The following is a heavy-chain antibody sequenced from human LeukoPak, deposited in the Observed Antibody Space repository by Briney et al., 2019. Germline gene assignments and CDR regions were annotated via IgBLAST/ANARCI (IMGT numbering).Heavy chain of an antibody. CDR2: INSDGSST. CDR3: ASLEYSSSQGRDY. Sequence: PGGSLRLSCAASGFTFSSYWMHWVRQAPGKRLVWVSRINSDGSSTRYADSVKGRFTISRDNAKNTLYLQMNSLRAEDTAVYYCASLEYSSSQGRDYWGQGTLVTVSS. V-gene: IGHV3-74*01. CDR1: GFTFSSYW. D-gene: IGHD6-6*01. J-gene: IGHJ4*02.